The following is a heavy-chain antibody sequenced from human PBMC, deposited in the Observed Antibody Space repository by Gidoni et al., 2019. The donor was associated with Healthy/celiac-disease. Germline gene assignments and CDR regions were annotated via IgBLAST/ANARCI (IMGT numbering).Heavy chain of an antibody. CDR1: GFPFSSYG. CDR3: ARENEKRDAFDI. V-gene: IGHV3-33*01. Sequence: QVQLVESGGGVVQPGRSLRLSCAASGFPFSSYGMHWVRQAPGKGLEWVAVIWYDGSNKYYADSVKGRFTISRDNSKNTLYLQMNSLRAEDTAVYYCARENEKRDAFDIWGQGTMVTVSS. CDR2: IWYDGSNK. J-gene: IGHJ3*02. D-gene: IGHD1-1*01.